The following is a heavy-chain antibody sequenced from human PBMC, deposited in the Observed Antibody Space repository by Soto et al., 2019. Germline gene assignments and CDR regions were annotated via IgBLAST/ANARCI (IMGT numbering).Heavy chain of an antibody. V-gene: IGHV3-21*04. CDR1: GFTFSSYA. CDR3: ARSHLYYDSSGYPDY. D-gene: IGHD3-22*01. J-gene: IGHJ4*02. CDR2: ISSSGSTI. Sequence: PGGSLRLSCSAAGFTFSSYAMSWVRQAPGKGLEWVSAISSSGSTIYYADSVKGRFTISRDNAKNSLYLQMNSLRAEDTAVYYCARSHLYYDSSGYPDYWGQGTLVTVSS.